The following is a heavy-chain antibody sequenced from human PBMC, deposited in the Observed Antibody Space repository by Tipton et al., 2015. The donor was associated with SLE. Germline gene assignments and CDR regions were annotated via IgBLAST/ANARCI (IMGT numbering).Heavy chain of an antibody. CDR1: GFTVSSNY. V-gene: IGHV3-66*02. CDR3: ASSEYAGFDY. CDR2: MYSGGNT. J-gene: IGHJ4*02. Sequence: SLRLSCAASGFTVSSNYMSWVRQAPGKGLEWVSVMYSGGNTDYADSVKGRFTISRDNSKNTLYLQMNSLRVEDTAVYYCASSEYAGFDYWGQGTLVTVSS. D-gene: IGHD2-8*01.